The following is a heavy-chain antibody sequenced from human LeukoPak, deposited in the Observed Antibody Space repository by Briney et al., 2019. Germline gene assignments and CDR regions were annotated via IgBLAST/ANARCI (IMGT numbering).Heavy chain of an antibody. J-gene: IGHJ4*02. CDR1: GGSISSYY. Sequence: PSETLSLTCTVSGGSISSYYWSWIRQPPGKGLEWIGEINHSGSTNYNPSLKSRVTISVDTSKNQFSLKLSSVTAADTAVYYCARAGSGSNFDYWGQGTLVTVSS. D-gene: IGHD6-19*01. CDR3: ARAGSGSNFDY. CDR2: INHSGST. V-gene: IGHV4-34*01.